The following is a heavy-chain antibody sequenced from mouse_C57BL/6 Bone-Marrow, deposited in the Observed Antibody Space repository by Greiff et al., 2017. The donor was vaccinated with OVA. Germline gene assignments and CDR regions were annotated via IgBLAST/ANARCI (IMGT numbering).Heavy chain of an antibody. CDR2: IDPSDSET. CDR1: GYTFTSYW. CDR3: ASGAQETNFDY. J-gene: IGHJ2*01. D-gene: IGHD3-2*02. Sequence: QVQLQQPGAELVRPGSSVKLSCKASGYTFTSYWMHWVKQRPIQGLEWIGNIDPSDSETHYNQKFKDKATLTVDKSSSTAYMQLSSLTSEDSAVYYCASGAQETNFDYWGQGTTLTVSS. V-gene: IGHV1-52*01.